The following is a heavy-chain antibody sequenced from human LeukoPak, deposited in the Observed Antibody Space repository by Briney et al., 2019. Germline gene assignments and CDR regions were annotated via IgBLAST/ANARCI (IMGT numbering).Heavy chain of an antibody. J-gene: IGHJ4*02. CDR1: GYLFTSYW. Sequence: GGSLEISCKGSGYLFTSYWIGWVRQVPGKGLEWMGIIYPGDSDTRYSPSFQGQVTISADKSISTAYLQWSSLKASDTAMYYCASHSAAGHFDYWGQGTLVTVSS. CDR3: ASHSAAGHFDY. D-gene: IGHD6-13*01. CDR2: IYPGDSDT. V-gene: IGHV5-51*01.